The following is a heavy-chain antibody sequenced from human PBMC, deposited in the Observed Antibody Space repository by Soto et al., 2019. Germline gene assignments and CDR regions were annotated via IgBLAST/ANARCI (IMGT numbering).Heavy chain of an antibody. V-gene: IGHV1-8*01. Sequence: QVQLVQSGAEVKKPGASVKVSCKASGYTFTSYDINWVRQATGKGLEWMGWMNPNSGNTGYAQRFQGRVTMTTNTSISTAYMELNSLRSEDTAVYYCARELTSRAVDYWGQGTLVTVSS. D-gene: IGHD3-16*01. CDR1: GYTFTSYD. CDR2: MNPNSGNT. CDR3: ARELTSRAVDY. J-gene: IGHJ4*02.